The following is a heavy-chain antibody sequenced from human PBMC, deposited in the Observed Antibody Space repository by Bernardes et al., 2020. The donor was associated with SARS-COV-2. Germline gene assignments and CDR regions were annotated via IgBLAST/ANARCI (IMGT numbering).Heavy chain of an antibody. CDR1: GFTFSSYW. Sequence: GGSLRLSCAASGFTFSSYWMHWVRQAPGKGLVWVSRINSDGSSTSYADSVKGRFTISRDNAKNTLYLQMNSLRAEDTAVYYCASELLVVAARVSDYWGQGTLVTVSS. J-gene: IGHJ4*02. V-gene: IGHV3-74*01. CDR3: ASELLVVAARVSDY. D-gene: IGHD2-15*01. CDR2: INSDGSST.